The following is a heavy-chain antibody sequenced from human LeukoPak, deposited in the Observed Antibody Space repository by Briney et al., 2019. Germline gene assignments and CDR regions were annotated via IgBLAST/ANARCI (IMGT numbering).Heavy chain of an antibody. CDR3: ARSLRYFDWLHTSYFFDY. J-gene: IGHJ4*02. Sequence: GGSLRLSCAASGFTFSSYWMSWVRQAPGKGLEWVANIKQDGSEKYYVDSVKGRFTISRDNAKNSLYLQMNSLRAEDTAVYYCARSLRYFDWLHTSYFFDYWGQGTLVTVSS. V-gene: IGHV3-7*01. CDR2: IKQDGSEK. CDR1: GFTFSSYW. D-gene: IGHD3-9*01.